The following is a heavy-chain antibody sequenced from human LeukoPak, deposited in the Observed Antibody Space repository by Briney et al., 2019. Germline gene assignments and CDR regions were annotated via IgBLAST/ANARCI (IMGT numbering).Heavy chain of an antibody. D-gene: IGHD7-27*01. V-gene: IGHV3-73*01. CDR3: TLFRETGTTPRDFYQFTMDV. J-gene: IGHJ6*02. CDR1: GVTFSSSA. CDR2: IRSKVNNNAT. Sequence: GGSLRLSCAASGVTFSSSAIHWVRQASGKGLEWIGRIRSKVNNNATTYDVSVKGRLTISRDDSKNTAYLQMNSLKLEDTAVDYCTLFRETGTTPRDFYQFTMDVWGQGTTVSVSS.